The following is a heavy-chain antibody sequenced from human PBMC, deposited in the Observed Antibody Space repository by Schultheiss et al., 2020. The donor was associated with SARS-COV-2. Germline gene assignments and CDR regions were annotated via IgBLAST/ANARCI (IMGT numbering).Heavy chain of an antibody. V-gene: IGHV3-7*01. CDR2: IKQDGSEK. D-gene: IGHD6-6*01. CDR1: GFTFSNYA. J-gene: IGHJ6*02. CDR3: AREGSIAAPSPFSYYYGMDV. Sequence: GGSLRLSCAASGFTFSNYAMHWVRQAPGKGLEWVANIKQDGSEKYYVDSVKGRFTISRDNAKNSLYLQMNSLRAEDTAVYYCAREGSIAAPSPFSYYYGMDVWGQGTTVTVSS.